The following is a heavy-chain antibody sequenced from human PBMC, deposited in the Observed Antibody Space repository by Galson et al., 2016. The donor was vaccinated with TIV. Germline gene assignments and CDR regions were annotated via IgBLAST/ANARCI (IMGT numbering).Heavy chain of an antibody. CDR1: GFSFSSYD. Sequence: SLRLSCAASGFSFSSYDMNWVRQAPGKGLEWLSYISSSGTTIFYADSVKGRFTVSRDNAKDSLYLQMDSLRADDTAVYYCARDTDGNGFYGWLDYWGQGGLVTVSS. V-gene: IGHV3-48*03. CDR3: ARDTDGNGFYGWLDY. J-gene: IGHJ4*02. CDR2: ISSSGTTI. D-gene: IGHD3-22*01.